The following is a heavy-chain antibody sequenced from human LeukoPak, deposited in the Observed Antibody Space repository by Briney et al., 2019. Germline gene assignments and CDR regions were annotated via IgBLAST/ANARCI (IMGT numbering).Heavy chain of an antibody. CDR3: ASSPITGYGSGSHGAFDI. CDR2: IYTSGST. D-gene: IGHD3-10*01. V-gene: IGHV4-59*10. Sequence: SETLSLTCAVYGGSFSGYYWSWIRQPAGKGLEWIGRIYTSGSTTYNPSLKSRVTMSVDTSKSQFSLKLSSVTAADTAVYYCASSPITGYGSGSHGAFDIWGQGTMVTVSS. CDR1: GGSFSGYY. J-gene: IGHJ3*02.